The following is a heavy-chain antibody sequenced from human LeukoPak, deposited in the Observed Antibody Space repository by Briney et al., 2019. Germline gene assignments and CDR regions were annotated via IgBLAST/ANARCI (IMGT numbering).Heavy chain of an antibody. D-gene: IGHD3-3*01. CDR1: RGSFSGYY. CDR2: INHSGST. CDR3: ARVGAADDFWSGYYPPDYFDY. V-gene: IGHV4-34*01. Sequence: SETLSLTLVFYRGSFSGYYWSWIRQPPGRGREWIGEINHSGSTKYNAYLKSRLTISVDKYNNHSSHQLSSVTAAETAVYYCARVGAADDFWSGYYPPDYFDYWGQGTLVTVSS. J-gene: IGHJ4*02.